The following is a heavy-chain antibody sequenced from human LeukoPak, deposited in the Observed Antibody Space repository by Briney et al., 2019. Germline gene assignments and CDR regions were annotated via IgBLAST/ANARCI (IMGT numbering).Heavy chain of an antibody. V-gene: IGHV3-30*18. CDR1: GFTFSSYG. CDR2: ISYDGSNK. CDR3: AKGGGGYCSSSTCYYAEYFQH. D-gene: IGHD2-2*01. J-gene: IGHJ1*01. Sequence: GGSLRLSCAASGFTFSSYGMHWVRQAPGKGLEWVAVISYDGSNKYYADSVKGRFTISRDNSKKTLYLQMNSLRVEDTAIYYCAKGGGGYCSSSTCYYAEYFQHWGQGTLVTVSS.